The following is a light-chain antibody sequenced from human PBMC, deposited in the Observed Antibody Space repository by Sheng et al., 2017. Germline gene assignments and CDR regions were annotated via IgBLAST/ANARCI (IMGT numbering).Light chain of an antibody. CDR1: NIGSKG. Sequence: SYVLTQAPSVSVAPGKTARITCGGTNIGSKGVNWFQQRPGQAPVLVVYDDRDRPSGVPERFSGSNSGNTATLTISRVEAGDEADYYCQVWDSSSVSFVFGTGTTVTVL. V-gene: IGLV3-21*03. CDR3: QVWDSSSVSFV. J-gene: IGLJ1*01. CDR2: DDR.